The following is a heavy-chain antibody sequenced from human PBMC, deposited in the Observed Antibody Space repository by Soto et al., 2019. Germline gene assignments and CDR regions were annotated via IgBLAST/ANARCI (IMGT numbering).Heavy chain of an antibody. V-gene: IGHV4-59*08. CDR1: GGSISSYY. CDR3: ARHNYGSGSTYFDY. Sequence: VSGGSISSYYWSWIRQPPGKGLEWIGYIYYSGSTNCNPSLKSRVTISVDTSKNQFSLKLNSMTAADTAVYYCARHNYGSGSTYFDYCGQGTLVTVSS. CDR2: IYYSGST. D-gene: IGHD3-10*01. J-gene: IGHJ4*02.